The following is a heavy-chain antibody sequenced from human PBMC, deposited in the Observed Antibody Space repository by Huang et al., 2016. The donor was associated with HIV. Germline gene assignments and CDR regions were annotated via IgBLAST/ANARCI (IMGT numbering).Heavy chain of an antibody. Sequence: GSLRLSCVASGFTFSSSSMKWVRQAPGKGLEWISYISGSGDLIYYADSVKGRFTVSRDNAKDSVYLVMNRLRADDTAVYYCTRDIGYSSGWYTYYYMDVWGEGTTVTVSS. V-gene: IGHV3-48*01. CDR1: GFTFSSSS. J-gene: IGHJ6*03. D-gene: IGHD6-13*01. CDR3: TRDIGYSSGWYTYYYMDV. CDR2: ISGSGDLI.